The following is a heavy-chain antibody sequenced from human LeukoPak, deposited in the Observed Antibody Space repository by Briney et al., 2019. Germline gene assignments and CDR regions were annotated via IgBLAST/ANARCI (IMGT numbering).Heavy chain of an antibody. CDR1: GGSFSGYS. Sequence: SETLSLTCTIYGGSFSGYSWTWIRQPPGEGLEWIGEIKHSGGTNYNPSLKSRVTISVDTSKNQFSLELSSVTAADTAVYYCARGELRYFDWLPWGQGTLVTVSS. D-gene: IGHD3-9*01. CDR2: IKHSGGT. CDR3: ARGELRYFDWLP. V-gene: IGHV4-34*01. J-gene: IGHJ4*02.